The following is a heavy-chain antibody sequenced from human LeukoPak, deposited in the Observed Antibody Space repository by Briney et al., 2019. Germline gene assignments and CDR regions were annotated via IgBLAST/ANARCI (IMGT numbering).Heavy chain of an antibody. V-gene: IGHV3-23*01. D-gene: IGHD6-13*01. CDR3: ARDKNIGAAVYYFDN. J-gene: IGHJ4*02. CDR2: ISGSGGST. CDR1: GFTFSSYA. Sequence: GGSLRLSCAASGFTFSSYAMSWVRQAPGKGLEWVSGISGSGGSTYYADSVKGRFTISRDNSKNTLYLQMNSLRAEDTAVYYCARDKNIGAAVYYFDNWGQGTLVTVSS.